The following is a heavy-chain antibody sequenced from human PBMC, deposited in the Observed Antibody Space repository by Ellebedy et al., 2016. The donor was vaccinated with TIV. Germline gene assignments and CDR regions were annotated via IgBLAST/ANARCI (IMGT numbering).Heavy chain of an antibody. CDR2: ISSSGSTI. CDR3: ARDYSMKLAIDY. D-gene: IGHD4-11*01. J-gene: IGHJ4*02. Sequence: GESLKISXAASGFTFSDYYMSWIRQAPGKGLEWVSYISSSGSTIYYADSVKGRFTISRDNARNSLYLQMNSLRAEDTAVYYCARDYSMKLAIDYWGQGTLVTVSS. CDR1: GFTFSDYY. V-gene: IGHV3-11*01.